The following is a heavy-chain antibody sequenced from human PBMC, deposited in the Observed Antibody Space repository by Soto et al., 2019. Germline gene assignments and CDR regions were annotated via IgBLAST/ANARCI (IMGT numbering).Heavy chain of an antibody. V-gene: IGHV3-30*18. J-gene: IGHJ4*02. CDR3: AKDTYYYDTTGYYVYDV. D-gene: IGHD3-22*01. CDR1: GFTFSSYG. Sequence: QVQLVESGGGVVQPGRSLRLSCAASGFTFSSYGIHWVRQAPGKGLEWVAIISYDGSNRNYADAVKGRFTISRDNSKNTVFLQMTNLRPDYTAVYYCAKDTYYYDTTGYYVYDVWGQGTLVTVSS. CDR2: ISYDGSNR.